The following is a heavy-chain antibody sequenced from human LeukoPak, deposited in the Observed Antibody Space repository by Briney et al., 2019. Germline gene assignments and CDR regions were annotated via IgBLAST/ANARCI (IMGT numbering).Heavy chain of an antibody. CDR1: GFTFSSYG. J-gene: IGHJ4*02. CDR2: IGGRDGST. Sequence: GGSLRLSCAASGFTFSSYGMSWVRQAPGKGLEWVSAIGGRDGSTYYADSVKGQFTISRDNSKNTLYVQMNSLRAEDTAVYYCAKGHYYGSGSLDYWGQGTLVTVSS. CDR3: AKGHYYGSGSLDY. V-gene: IGHV3-23*01. D-gene: IGHD3-10*01.